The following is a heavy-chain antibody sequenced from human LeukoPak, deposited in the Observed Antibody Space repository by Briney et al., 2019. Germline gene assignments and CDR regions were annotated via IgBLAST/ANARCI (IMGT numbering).Heavy chain of an antibody. CDR3: ARDPIAVAGNLGFDI. CDR2: ITAGNGNT. J-gene: IGHJ3*02. Sequence: ASVKVSCKASGYTFTTYVMHWVRQAPGQRLEWMAWITAGNGNTKYSQKFQGRVTITRDTSVNTVYMELSSLRSEDTAVYYCARDPIAVAGNLGFDIWGQGTMVTVSS. V-gene: IGHV1-3*01. CDR1: GYTFTTYV. D-gene: IGHD6-19*01.